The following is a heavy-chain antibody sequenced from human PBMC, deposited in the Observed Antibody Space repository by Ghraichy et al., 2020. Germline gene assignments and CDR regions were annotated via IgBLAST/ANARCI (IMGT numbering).Heavy chain of an antibody. V-gene: IGHV3-23*01. CDR2: ISGSGGST. CDR1: GFTFSSYA. Sequence: GSLRLSCAASGFTFSSYAMSWVRQAPRKGLEWVSAISGSGGSTYYADSVKGRFTISRDNSKNTLYLQMNSLRAEDTAVYYCAKEIYFGVVIILNDAFDIWGQGTMVTVSS. J-gene: IGHJ3*02. D-gene: IGHD3-3*01. CDR3: AKEIYFGVVIILNDAFDI.